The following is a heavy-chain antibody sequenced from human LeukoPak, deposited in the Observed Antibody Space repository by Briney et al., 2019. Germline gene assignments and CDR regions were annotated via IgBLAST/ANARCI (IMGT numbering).Heavy chain of an antibody. J-gene: IGHJ4*02. CDR2: ISGSGGST. V-gene: IGHV3-23*01. CDR3: AKAHPGFDY. Sequence: GGSLRLSCAASGFTFSSYAMSWVRQAPGKGLEWVSGISGSGGSTYYADSVKGRFTISRDNAKNSLFLQMNSLRAEDTAVYYCAKAHPGFDYWGQGTLVTVSS. CDR1: GFTFSSYA.